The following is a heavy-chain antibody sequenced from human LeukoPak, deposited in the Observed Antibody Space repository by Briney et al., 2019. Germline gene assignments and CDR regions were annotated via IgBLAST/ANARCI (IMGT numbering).Heavy chain of an antibody. J-gene: IGHJ4*02. CDR3: AVMGDRRDGYNYSDY. CDR2: INPNSGGT. D-gene: IGHD5-24*01. V-gene: IGHV1-2*02. Sequence: ASVKVSCKASGYTFTCYYMHWVRQAPGQGLEWMGWINPNSGGTNYAQKFQGRVTMTRDTSISTAYMELSRLRSDDTAVYYCAVMGDRRDGYNYSDYWGQGTLVTVSS. CDR1: GYTFTCYY.